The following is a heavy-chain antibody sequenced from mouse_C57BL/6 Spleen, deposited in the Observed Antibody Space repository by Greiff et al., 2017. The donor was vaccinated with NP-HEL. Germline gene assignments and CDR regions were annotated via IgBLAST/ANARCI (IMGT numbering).Heavy chain of an antibody. CDR1: GYTFTDYY. Sequence: VQLQQSGAELVRPGASVKLSCKASGYTFTDYYINWVKQRPGQGLEWIARIYPGSGNTYYNEKFKGKATLTAEKSSSTAYMQLSSLTSEDSAVYFCARKGGNYDAMDYWGQGTSVTVSS. J-gene: IGHJ4*01. V-gene: IGHV1-76*01. D-gene: IGHD2-1*01. CDR3: ARKGGNYDAMDY. CDR2: IYPGSGNT.